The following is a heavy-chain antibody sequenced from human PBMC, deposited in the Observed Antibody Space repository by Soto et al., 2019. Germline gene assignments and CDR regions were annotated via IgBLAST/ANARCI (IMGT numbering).Heavy chain of an antibody. J-gene: IGHJ3*02. Sequence: QVQLVESGGGVVQPGRSLRLSCAASGFTFSSYAMHWVRQAPGKGLEWVAVISYDGSNKYYADSVKGRFTISRDNSKNTLYLQMNRLIAEDTAVFYCASDQVPAAISAFDIWGQGTMVTVSS. D-gene: IGHD2-2*01. CDR1: GFTFSSYA. V-gene: IGHV3-30-3*01. CDR2: ISYDGSNK. CDR3: ASDQVPAAISAFDI.